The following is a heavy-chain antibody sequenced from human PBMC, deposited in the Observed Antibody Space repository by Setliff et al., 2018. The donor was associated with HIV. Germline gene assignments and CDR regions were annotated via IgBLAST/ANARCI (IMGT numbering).Heavy chain of an antibody. CDR1: GYSISIGYY. Sequence: SETLSLTCAVSGYSISIGYYWGWIRQPPGKGLEWIGNIYHSGSTYYNPSLKSRVTISVDTSKNRFSLKLSSVTAADTAVYYCARSRGDIVMMVAAHWYFDLWGRGTLVTVSS. J-gene: IGHJ2*01. CDR3: ARSRGDIVMMVAAHWYFDL. V-gene: IGHV4-38-2*01. D-gene: IGHD2-15*01. CDR2: IYHSGST.